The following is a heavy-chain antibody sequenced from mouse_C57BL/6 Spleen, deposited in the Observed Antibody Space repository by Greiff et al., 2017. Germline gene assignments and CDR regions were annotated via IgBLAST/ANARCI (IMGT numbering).Heavy chain of an antibody. CDR3: ARQGLIYDGPYYFDY. D-gene: IGHD2-3*01. Sequence: QVQLQQPGAELVKPGASVKMSCKASGYTFTSYWITWVKQRPGQGLEWIGDIYPGSGSTNYNEKFKSKATLTVDTSSSTAYMQLSSLTSEDSAVYDCARQGLIYDGPYYFDYWGQGTTLTVSS. J-gene: IGHJ2*01. CDR1: GYTFTSYW. V-gene: IGHV1-55*01. CDR2: IYPGSGST.